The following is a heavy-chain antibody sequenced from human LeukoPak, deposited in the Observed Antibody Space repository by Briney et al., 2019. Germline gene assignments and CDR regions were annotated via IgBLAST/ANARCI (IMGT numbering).Heavy chain of an antibody. Sequence: GGSLRLSCAASGFSFGNYWMKWVRQDPVKGLEWVANINEDGSEKYYVDSVRGRFTISRDNAKNSLYLQMNSLRTGDTAIYYCARGGVRRGYYDYWGQGTLVTVSS. D-gene: IGHD1-14*01. CDR3: ARGGVRRGYYDY. V-gene: IGHV3-7*01. CDR2: INEDGSEK. CDR1: GFSFGNYW. J-gene: IGHJ4*02.